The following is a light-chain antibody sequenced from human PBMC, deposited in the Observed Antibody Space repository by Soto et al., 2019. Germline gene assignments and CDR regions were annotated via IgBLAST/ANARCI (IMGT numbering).Light chain of an antibody. CDR3: QQSYTTPYMYT. CDR1: QSISNY. V-gene: IGKV1-39*01. Sequence: DIQMTPSPSTLPASVGDRVTITCRASQSISNYLNWYQQKPGKAPKLLIYAASSLQSGVPSRFSGSGSGTDFTLTISSLQPEDFATYYCQQSYTTPYMYTFGQGTRLEI. CDR2: AAS. J-gene: IGKJ5*01.